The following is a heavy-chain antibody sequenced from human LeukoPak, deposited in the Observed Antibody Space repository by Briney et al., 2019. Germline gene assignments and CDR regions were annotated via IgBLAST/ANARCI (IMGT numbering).Heavy chain of an antibody. D-gene: IGHD2-2*02. CDR1: GYSFSTYW. CDR2: IYPGDSDT. Sequence: GESLKISCKGSGYSFSTYWIGWVRQMPGKGLEWMGVIYPGDSDTRYSPSFQGHVTISADKSVSTAYLQWSGLKASDTAIYYCARYRTSSYCSSTRCYTVDAFDVWGHGTVVTVS. CDR3: ARYRTSSYCSSTRCYTVDAFDV. V-gene: IGHV5-51*01. J-gene: IGHJ3*01.